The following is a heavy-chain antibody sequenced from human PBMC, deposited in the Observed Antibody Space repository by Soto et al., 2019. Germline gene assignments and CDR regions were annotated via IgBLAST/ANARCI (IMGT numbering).Heavy chain of an antibody. CDR3: ASGGVRLFDY. D-gene: IGHD3-22*01. CDR2: IYYSGST. CDR1: GGSISSSSYY. J-gene: IGHJ4*02. Sequence: PSETLSLTCTVSGGSISSSSYYWGWIRQPPGKGLEWIGSIYYSGSTYYNPSLRSRVTISVDTSKNQFSLKLSSVTAADTAVYYCASGGVRLFDYWGQGTLVTVSS. V-gene: IGHV4-39*07.